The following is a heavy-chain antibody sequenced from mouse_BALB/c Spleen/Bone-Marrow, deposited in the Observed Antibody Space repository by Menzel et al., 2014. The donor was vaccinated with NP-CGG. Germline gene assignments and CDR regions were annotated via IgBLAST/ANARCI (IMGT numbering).Heavy chain of an antibody. Sequence: VKLVESVPGLVAPSQSLSITCTVSGFSLTSYGVHWVRRPPGKGLEWLGVIWAGGSSNYNSALMSRLSNSNVSSKSQVFLKMNSLQTHDAAMYYCARDENSYGNYGTMDYWGQGTPVTVSS. CDR2: IWAGGSS. V-gene: IGHV2-9*02. D-gene: IGHD2-1*01. J-gene: IGHJ4*01. CDR1: GFSLTSYG. CDR3: ARDENSYGNYGTMDY.